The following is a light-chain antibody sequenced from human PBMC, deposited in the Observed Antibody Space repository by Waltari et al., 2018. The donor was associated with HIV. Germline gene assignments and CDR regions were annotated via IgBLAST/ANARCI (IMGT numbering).Light chain of an antibody. J-gene: IGKJ1*01. CDR1: QSISNW. CDR3: QQYNTSSQT. V-gene: IGKV1-5*03. CDR2: RAS. Sequence: DVQMTPSPSTLSASVGDTVTITCRASQSISNWLAWYQQKPGTAPKLLIYRASRFKGRVPSSISGSCAETDFTLTINSLQPDDVATYYCQQYNTSSQTFGQGTKVDIK.